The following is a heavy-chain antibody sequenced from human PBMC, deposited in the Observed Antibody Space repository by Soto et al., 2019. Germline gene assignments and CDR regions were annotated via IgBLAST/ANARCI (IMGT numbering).Heavy chain of an antibody. CDR2: IYYSGST. Sequence: QVQLQESGPGLVKPSETLSLTCTVSGGSISSYYWSWIRQPPGKGLEWIGDIYYSGSTNYNPSLKSRVSISVDTSKNQFSLKLSSVTAADTAVYFCARRYGSCVDIWGQGTMVTVSS. D-gene: IGHD3-10*01. CDR1: GGSISSYY. CDR3: ARRYGSCVDI. J-gene: IGHJ3*02. V-gene: IGHV4-59*08.